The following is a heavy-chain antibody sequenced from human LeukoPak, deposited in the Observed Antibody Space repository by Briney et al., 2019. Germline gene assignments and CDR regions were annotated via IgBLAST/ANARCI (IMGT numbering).Heavy chain of an antibody. CDR3: AKDHAGRFDY. V-gene: IGHV3-23*01. J-gene: IGHJ4*02. Sequence: PGGSLRLSCAASGFTFSSYSMNWVRQAPGKGLEWVSAISGSGGSTYYADSVKGRFTISRDNSKNTLYLQMNSLRAEDTAVYYCAKDHAGRFDYWGQGTLVTVSS. CDR1: GFTFSSYS. CDR2: ISGSGGST.